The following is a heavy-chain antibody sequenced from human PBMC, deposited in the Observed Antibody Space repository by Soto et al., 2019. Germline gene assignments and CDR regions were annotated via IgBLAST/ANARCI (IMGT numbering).Heavy chain of an antibody. Sequence: QLHLVESGGGVVQPGASVRLSCEASGFTFSAFGMHWVRQAPGKGLEWVAGIRHDGSNDYYSDFAKGRLTISRDNSRDTLYLQINSLRADDSAVYYCASGNTVRSWDYDGMDIWGQGTTVTVSS. CDR2: IRHDGSND. J-gene: IGHJ6*02. CDR3: ASGNTVRSWDYDGMDI. D-gene: IGHD1-7*01. CDR1: GFTFSAFG. V-gene: IGHV3-33*03.